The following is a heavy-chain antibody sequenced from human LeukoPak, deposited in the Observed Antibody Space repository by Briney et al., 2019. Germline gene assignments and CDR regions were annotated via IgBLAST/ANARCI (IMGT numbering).Heavy chain of an antibody. CDR1: GGSISSSSYY. Sequence: SETLSLTCTVSGGSISSSSYYRGWIRQPPGKGLEWIGSLYYSGSTYYNPSLKSRVTMSVDTSKNQFSLKLSSVTAADTAVYYCARNYDGAFDYWGQGTLVTVSS. V-gene: IGHV4-39*01. CDR2: LYYSGST. CDR3: ARNYDGAFDY. J-gene: IGHJ4*02. D-gene: IGHD4-23*01.